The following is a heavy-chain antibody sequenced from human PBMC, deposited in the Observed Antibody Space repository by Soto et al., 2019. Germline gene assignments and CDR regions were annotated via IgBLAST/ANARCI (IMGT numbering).Heavy chain of an antibody. CDR3: TTDQSDFWSGYYTGIRDYYYGMDV. Sequence: GGSLRLSCAASGFTFSNAWMNWVRQAPGKGLEWVGRIKSKTDGGTTDYAAPVKGRFTISRDDSKNTLYLQMNSLKTEDTAVYYCTTDQSDFWSGYYTGIRDYYYGMDVWGQGTTVTVSS. CDR2: IKSKTDGGTT. D-gene: IGHD3-3*01. J-gene: IGHJ6*02. CDR1: GFTFSNAW. V-gene: IGHV3-15*07.